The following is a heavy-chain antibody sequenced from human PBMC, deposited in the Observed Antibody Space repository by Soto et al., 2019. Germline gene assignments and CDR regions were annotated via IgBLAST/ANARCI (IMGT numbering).Heavy chain of an antibody. CDR3: ARDPLWGTAMVLWYFDL. D-gene: IGHD5-18*01. Sequence: QVQLVESGGGVVQPGRSLRLSCAASGFTFSSYAMHWVRQAPGKGLEWVAVISYDGSNKYYADSVKGRFTISRDNSKNKLYLHMNSLRAEDTAVYYCARDPLWGTAMVLWYFDLWGRGTLFTVSS. CDR2: ISYDGSNK. J-gene: IGHJ2*01. CDR1: GFTFSSYA. V-gene: IGHV3-30-3*01.